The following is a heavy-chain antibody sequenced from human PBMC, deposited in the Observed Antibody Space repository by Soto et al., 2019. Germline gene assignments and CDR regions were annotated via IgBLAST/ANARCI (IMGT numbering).Heavy chain of an antibody. J-gene: IGHJ4*02. CDR2: IYYSGST. D-gene: IGHD3-9*01. Sequence: QVQLQESGPGLVKPSQTLSLTCTVSGGSISSGGYYWSWIRQHPGKGLEWIGYIYYSGSTYYNPSLKSRVTISVDTSKNQFSLKLSSVTAADTAVYYCASGNYDILTGYSITYYFDYWGQGTLVTVSS. V-gene: IGHV4-31*03. CDR1: GGSISSGGYY. CDR3: ASGNYDILTGYSITYYFDY.